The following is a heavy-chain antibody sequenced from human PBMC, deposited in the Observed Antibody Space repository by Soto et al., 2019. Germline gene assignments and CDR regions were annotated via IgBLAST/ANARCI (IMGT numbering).Heavy chain of an antibody. CDR3: ARDGVAPGLYFDC. J-gene: IGHJ4*02. Sequence: EVQLVESGGGLVKLGGSLSLSWVASGFTFSGYWINWVRRAPGKGLEWVASMKYDGRGKIYVNSVKGRFTISRDNARNSLYLQMASLRAEDTAVYYCARDGVAPGLYFDCWGQGTLVTVSS. CDR1: GFTFSGYW. D-gene: IGHD6-13*01. V-gene: IGHV3-7*05. CDR2: MKYDGRGK.